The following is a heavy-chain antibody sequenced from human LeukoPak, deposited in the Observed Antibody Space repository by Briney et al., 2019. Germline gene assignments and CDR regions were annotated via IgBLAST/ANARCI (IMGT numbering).Heavy chain of an antibody. Sequence: ASVKVSYKASGYSFSSYGISWVRQAPGQGLEWMGWISGNNGNTKYAEKVQGRVTMTTDTSTSTAYMELRSLRSDDTAVYYCARENQYYYDTGRLPMDVWGQGTTVTVSS. D-gene: IGHD3-22*01. CDR1: GYSFSSYG. V-gene: IGHV1-18*01. CDR3: ARENQYYYDTGRLPMDV. CDR2: ISGNNGNT. J-gene: IGHJ6*02.